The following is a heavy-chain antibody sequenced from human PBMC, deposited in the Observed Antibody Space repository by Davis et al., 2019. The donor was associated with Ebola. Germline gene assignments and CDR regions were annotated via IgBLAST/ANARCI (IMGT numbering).Heavy chain of an antibody. CDR2: IWFDGSNE. CDR3: VRTAGVRTYGYFDW. V-gene: IGHV3-33*01. CDR1: GFDFSGYG. Sequence: PGGSLRLSCAASGFDFSGYGMHWVRQAPDKGLEWVAIIWFDGSNERYGDSVRGRFFISRDNSENTLYLQMNSLTVEDTAVYYCVRTAGVRTYGYFDWWGQGTLVTVSS. J-gene: IGHJ4*02. D-gene: IGHD2-8*02.